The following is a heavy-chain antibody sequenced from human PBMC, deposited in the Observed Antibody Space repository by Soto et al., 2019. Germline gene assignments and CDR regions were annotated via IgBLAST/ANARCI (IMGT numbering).Heavy chain of an antibody. V-gene: IGHV4-39*01. CDR3: PSPKIAFYNGFDP. Sequence: QLQLQESGPGLVKPSETLSLTCTVSGGSISSSSYYWGWIRQPPGKGLEWIGSIYYSGSTYYNPSLKSQSTIPLDTSKNHFSLNLSSVTAADTPLYYFPSPKIAFYNGFDPGAREPWSPSPQ. CDR1: GGSISSSSYY. J-gene: IGHJ5*02. CDR2: IYYSGST. D-gene: IGHD3-3*02.